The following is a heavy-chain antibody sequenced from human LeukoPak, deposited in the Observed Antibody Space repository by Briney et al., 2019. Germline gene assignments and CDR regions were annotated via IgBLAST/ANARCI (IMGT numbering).Heavy chain of an antibody. CDR1: GGSISSGDYY. V-gene: IGHV4-30-4*08. CDR2: IYYSGST. CDR3: ARWVVGAKGAFDY. J-gene: IGHJ4*02. Sequence: PSETLSLTCTVSGGSISSGDYYWSWIRQPPGKGLEWIGYIYYSGSTYYNPSLKSRVTISVDTSKNQFSLKLSSVTAADTAVYYCARWVVGAKGAFDYWGQGTLVTVSP. D-gene: IGHD1-26*01.